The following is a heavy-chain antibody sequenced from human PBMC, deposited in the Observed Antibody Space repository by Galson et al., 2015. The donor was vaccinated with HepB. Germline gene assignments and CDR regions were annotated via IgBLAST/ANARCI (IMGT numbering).Heavy chain of an antibody. CDR2: ITPFNGNT. D-gene: IGHD4-17*01. V-gene: IGHV1-45*02. J-gene: IGHJ3*02. CDR3: ARDRDYGDDYVGPGDAFDI. Sequence: SVKVSCKASGYTFTYRYLHWVRQAPGQALEWMGWITPFNGNTNYAQKFHDRVTISRDRSMSTAYMQLSGLRSEDTAVYYCARDRDYGDDYVGPGDAFDIWGQGTMVIVSS. CDR1: GYTFTYRY.